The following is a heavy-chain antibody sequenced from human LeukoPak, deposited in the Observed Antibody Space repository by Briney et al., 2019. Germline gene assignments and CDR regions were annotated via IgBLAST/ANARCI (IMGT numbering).Heavy chain of an antibody. D-gene: IGHD4-17*01. Sequence: NPSETLSLTCTVSGGSISSYYWSWIRQPPGKGLECIGYISYSVSTNYNPSLKSRVTISVDKSKTPFSLKLSSVTAAETAVYYCARGTDYDRSRFDPWGKGTLVTVSS. CDR3: ARGTDYDRSRFDP. J-gene: IGHJ5*02. CDR1: GGSISSYY. CDR2: ISYSVST. V-gene: IGHV4-59*12.